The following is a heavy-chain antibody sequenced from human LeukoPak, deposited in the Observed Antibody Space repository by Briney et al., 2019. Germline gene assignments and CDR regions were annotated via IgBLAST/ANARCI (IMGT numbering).Heavy chain of an antibody. D-gene: IGHD6-13*01. CDR2: INAGNSNT. V-gene: IGHV1-3*01. CDR3: ARDLEQQLAHDY. Sequence: GASVKVSCNASGNTFTSNGISWVRQAPGQRLEWMGGINAGNSNTKYSQKFQGRVTITRDTSASTAYMELSSLRSEDTAVYYCARDLEQQLAHDYWGQGTLVTVSS. J-gene: IGHJ4*02. CDR1: GNTFTSNG.